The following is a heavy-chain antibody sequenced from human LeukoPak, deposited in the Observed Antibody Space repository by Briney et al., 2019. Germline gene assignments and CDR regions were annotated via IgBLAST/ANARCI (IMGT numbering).Heavy chain of an antibody. V-gene: IGHV4-39*01. Sequence: NPSETLSLTCTVSGGSISSSSYYWGWIRQPPGKGLEWIVSIYYSGSTYYNPSLKSRVTISVDTSKNQFSLKLSSVTAADTAVYYCASKTLPRSHLGDSYYYMDVWGKGTTVTASS. J-gene: IGHJ6*03. D-gene: IGHD3-16*02. CDR1: GGSISSSSYY. CDR3: ASKTLPRSHLGDSYYYMDV. CDR2: IYYSGST.